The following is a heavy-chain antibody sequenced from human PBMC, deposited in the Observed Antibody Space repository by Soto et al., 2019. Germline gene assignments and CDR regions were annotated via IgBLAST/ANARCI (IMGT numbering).Heavy chain of an antibody. CDR3: ARSGSSIYYYYGMDV. Sequence: SVKVSCKASGGTFSSYAISWVRQAPGQGLEWMGGIIPIFGTANYAQKFQGRVTITADESTSTAYMELSSLRSEDTAVYYCARSGSSIYYYYGMDVWGQGTTVTVSS. CDR1: GGTFSSYA. CDR2: IIPIFGTA. V-gene: IGHV1-69*13. D-gene: IGHD6-13*01. J-gene: IGHJ6*02.